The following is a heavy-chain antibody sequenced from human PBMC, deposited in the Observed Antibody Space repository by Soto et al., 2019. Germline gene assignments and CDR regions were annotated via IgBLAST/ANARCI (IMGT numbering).Heavy chain of an antibody. Sequence: SETLSLTCAVYGGSFSGYYWSWIRQPPGKGLEWIGEINHSGSTNYNPSLKSRVTISVDTSKNQFSLKLSSVTAADTAVYYCARGVRYRVGGYSGYENYYYYMDVWGKGTTVTVSS. CDR1: GGSFSGYY. J-gene: IGHJ6*03. CDR2: INHSGST. V-gene: IGHV4-34*01. CDR3: ARGVRYRVGGYSGYENYYYYMDV. D-gene: IGHD5-12*01.